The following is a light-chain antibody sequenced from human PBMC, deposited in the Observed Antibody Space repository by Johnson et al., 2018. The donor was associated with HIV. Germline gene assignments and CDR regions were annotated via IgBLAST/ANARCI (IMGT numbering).Light chain of an antibody. CDR2: DNN. V-gene: IGLV1-51*01. CDR3: GTWDSSLSAGV. Sequence: SVLTQPPSVSAAPGQKVTISCSGSSSNIANNYVSWYQQLPGTAPKLLIYDNNKRPSGIPDRFSGSKSGTSATLGITGLQTGDEADYYCGTWDSSLSAGVFGTGTKVTVL. J-gene: IGLJ1*01. CDR1: SSNIANNY.